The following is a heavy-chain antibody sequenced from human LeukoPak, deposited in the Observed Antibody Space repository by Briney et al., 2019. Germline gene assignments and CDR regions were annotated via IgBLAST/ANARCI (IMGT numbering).Heavy chain of an antibody. D-gene: IGHD1-1*01. CDR2: IIPIFGTA. CDR3: ARENNWNGRGYFDY. J-gene: IGHJ4*02. Sequence: ASVKVSCKASGGTFSSYAISWVRQAPGQGLEWMGGIIPIFGTANYAQKFQGRVTITADESTSTAYMELSSLRSEDAAVYYCARENNWNGRGYFDYWGQGTLVTVSS. V-gene: IGHV1-69*13. CDR1: GGTFSSYA.